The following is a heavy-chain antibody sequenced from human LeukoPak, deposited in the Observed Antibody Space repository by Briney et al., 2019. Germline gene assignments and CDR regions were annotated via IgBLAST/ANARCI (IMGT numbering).Heavy chain of an antibody. D-gene: IGHD3-22*01. J-gene: IGHJ4*02. CDR1: GFTVSSNY. Sequence: GGSLRLSCAASGFTVSSNYMSWVRQAPGKGLEWVSVIYSGGSTYYADSVKGRFTISRDNSKNTLYLQMNSLRAEDTAVYYCARDYYDSSGYYHHYWGQGTLVTVSS. CDR3: ARDYYDSSGYYHHY. CDR2: IYSGGST. V-gene: IGHV3-53*01.